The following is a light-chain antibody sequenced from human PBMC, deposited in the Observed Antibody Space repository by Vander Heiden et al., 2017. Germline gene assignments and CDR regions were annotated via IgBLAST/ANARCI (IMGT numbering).Light chain of an antibody. CDR3: LQDYNYPGT. CDR2: SAS. CDR1: QGIRND. V-gene: IGKV1-6*01. Sequence: AIQMTQSPSSLSASVGYRVTITCRASQGIRNDVAWYQQKPGKAPELLIYSASTLQTGVPSRFSGSGSCRDFTLTISSLQPEDFATYYCLQDYNYPGTFGQGTKVEIK. J-gene: IGKJ1*01.